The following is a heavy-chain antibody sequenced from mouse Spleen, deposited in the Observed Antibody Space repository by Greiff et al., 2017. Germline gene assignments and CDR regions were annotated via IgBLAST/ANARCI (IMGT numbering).Heavy chain of an antibody. CDR1: GYTFTSYW. J-gene: IGHJ4*01. CDR3: ASFDDYDVDYYAMDY. D-gene: IGHD2-4*01. CDR2: IYPGSGST. V-gene: IGHV1-55*01. Sequence: QVQLQQPGAELVKPGASVKMSCKASGYTFTSYWITWVKQRPGQGLEWIGDIYPGSGSTNYNEKFKSKATLTVDTSSSTAYMQLSSLTSEDSAVYYCASFDDYDVDYYAMDYWGQGTSVTVSS.